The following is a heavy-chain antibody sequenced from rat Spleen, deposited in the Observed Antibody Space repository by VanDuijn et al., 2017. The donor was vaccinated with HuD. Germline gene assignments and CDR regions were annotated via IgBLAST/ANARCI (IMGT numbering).Heavy chain of an antibody. Sequence: EVQLVESDGGLVQPGRSLKLSCAASGFTFSDYYMAWVRQAPTKGLEWVATISYDGISTYYRDSVKGRFTISRDNAKSTLYLQRDSLRSEDTATYYCARHGIYNNYGWFAYWGQGTLVTVSS. CDR3: ARHGIYNNYGWFAY. J-gene: IGHJ3*01. V-gene: IGHV5-29*01. CDR2: ISYDGIST. CDR1: GFTFSDYY. D-gene: IGHD1-10*01.